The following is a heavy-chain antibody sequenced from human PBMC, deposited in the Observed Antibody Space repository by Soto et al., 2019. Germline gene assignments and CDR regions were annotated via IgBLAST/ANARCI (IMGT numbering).Heavy chain of an antibody. Sequence: GGSLRLSCAASGFTFSSYAMSWVRQAPGKGLEWVSAISGSGGSTYYADSVKGRFTISRDNSKNSLYLQMNSLRAEDTAVYYCARDREILRYFDWPLDYWGQGTLVTVSS. J-gene: IGHJ4*02. CDR2: ISGSGGST. CDR1: GFTFSSYA. CDR3: ARDREILRYFDWPLDY. D-gene: IGHD3-9*01. V-gene: IGHV3-23*01.